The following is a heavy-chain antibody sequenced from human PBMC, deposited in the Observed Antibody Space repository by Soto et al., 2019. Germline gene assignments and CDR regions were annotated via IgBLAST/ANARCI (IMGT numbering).Heavy chain of an antibody. CDR1: GYTFTSYG. J-gene: IGHJ4*02. Sequence: QVQLVQSGAEVKKPGASVKVSCKASGYTFTSYGISWVRQAPGQGLEWMGWISAYNGNTNYAQKLQGRVTMTTDTSTSTAYMELRSLRTDDTTVYYCAITERYCSGGSCYYFDYWGQGTLVTVSS. V-gene: IGHV1-18*01. CDR2: ISAYNGNT. CDR3: AITERYCSGGSCYYFDY. D-gene: IGHD2-15*01.